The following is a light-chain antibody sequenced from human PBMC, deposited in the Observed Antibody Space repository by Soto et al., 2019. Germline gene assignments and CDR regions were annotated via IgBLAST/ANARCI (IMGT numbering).Light chain of an antibody. Sequence: QLVLTQPPSASGTPGQRVTISCSGSNSNIGSNTVNWYQRLPGTAPKLLIYYDNLRPSGVPDRISGSKSGTSASLAISGLQSDDEADYYCAAWDDSLNGRVFGTGTKLTVL. V-gene: IGLV1-44*01. J-gene: IGLJ1*01. CDR3: AAWDDSLNGRV. CDR1: NSNIGSNT. CDR2: YDN.